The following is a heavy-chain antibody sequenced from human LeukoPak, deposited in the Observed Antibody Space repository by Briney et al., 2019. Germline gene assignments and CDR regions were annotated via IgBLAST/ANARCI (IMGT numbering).Heavy chain of an antibody. CDR1: GFTFSSYA. CDR2: ISGSGGST. V-gene: IGHV3-23*01. J-gene: IGHJ5*02. D-gene: IGHD3-10*01. CDR3: ASMGLLWFGEGGSNWFDP. Sequence: GGSLRLSCAASGFTFSSYAMSWVRQAPGKGLEWVSAISGSGGSTYYADSAKGRFTISRDNSKNTLYLQMNSLRAEDTAVYYCASMGLLWFGEGGSNWFDPWGQGTLVTVSS.